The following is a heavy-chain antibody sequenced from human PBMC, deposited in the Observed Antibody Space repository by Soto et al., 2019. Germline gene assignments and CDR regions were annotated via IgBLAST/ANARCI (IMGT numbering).Heavy chain of an antibody. CDR1: GGTFSSYA. Sequence: SVKVSCKASGGTFSSYAISWVRQAPGQGLEWMGGIIPIFGTANYAQKFQGRVTITADKSTSTAYMELSSLRSEDTAVYYCARARLAAAGDYFDYWGQGTLVTVSS. J-gene: IGHJ4*02. V-gene: IGHV1-69*06. D-gene: IGHD6-13*01. CDR3: ARARLAAAGDYFDY. CDR2: IIPIFGTA.